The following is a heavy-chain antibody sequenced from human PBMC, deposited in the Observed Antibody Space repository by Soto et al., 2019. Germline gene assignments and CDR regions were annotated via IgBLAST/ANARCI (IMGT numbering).Heavy chain of an antibody. J-gene: IGHJ4*02. V-gene: IGHV3-21*01. CDR1: GFTFSSYS. D-gene: IGHD2-2*01. CDR3: ARVPCSSTSCYYDY. CDR2: ISSSSSYI. Sequence: EVQLVESGGGLAKPGGSLRLSCAASGFTFSSYSMNWVRQAPGKGLEWVSSISSSSSYIYYADSVKGRFTISRDNAKNSLYLQMNSLRADDTAVYYCARVPCSSTSCYYDYWGQGTLVTVSS.